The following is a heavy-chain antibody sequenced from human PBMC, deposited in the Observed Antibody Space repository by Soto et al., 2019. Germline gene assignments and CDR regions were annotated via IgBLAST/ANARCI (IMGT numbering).Heavy chain of an antibody. V-gene: IGHV1-69*12. CDR1: GGTFSSYA. Sequence: QVQLVQSGAEVKKPGSSVKVSCKASGGTFSSYAISWVRQAPGQGLEWTGGIIPIFGTANYAQKFQGRVTITADESTSTAYMELSSLRSEDTAVYYCATSGWTLYYYYYYGMDVWGQGTTVTVSS. CDR3: ATSGWTLYYYYYYGMDV. J-gene: IGHJ6*02. D-gene: IGHD6-19*01. CDR2: IIPIFGTA.